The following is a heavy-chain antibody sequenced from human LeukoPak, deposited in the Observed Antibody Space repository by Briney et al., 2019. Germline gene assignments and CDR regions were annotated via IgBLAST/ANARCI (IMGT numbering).Heavy chain of an antibody. CDR1: GFTFSSYA. D-gene: IGHD5-12*01. CDR2: ISGSGGST. J-gene: IGHJ4*02. CDR3: ATDVIVATDPPFDY. V-gene: IGHV3-23*01. Sequence: SGGSLRLSCAASGFTFSSYAMSWVRQAPGKGLEWVSAISGSGGSTYYADSVKGRFTISRDNSKNTLYLQMNSLRAEDTAVYYCATDVIVATDPPFDYWGQGTLVTVSS.